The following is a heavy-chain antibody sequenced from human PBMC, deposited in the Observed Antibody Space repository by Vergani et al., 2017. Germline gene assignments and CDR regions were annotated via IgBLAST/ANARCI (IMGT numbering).Heavy chain of an antibody. CDR2: IIPIFGTA. Sequence: QVQLVQSGAEVKKPGSSVKVSCKASGGTFSSYAISWVRQAPGQGLEWMGGIIPIFGTANYAQKFQGRVTITADESTSTAYMELSSLRSEDTAVYYCARGYCSSTSPQCSCYTYYYYYMDVWGKGTTVTVSS. V-gene: IGHV1-69*01. CDR3: ARGYCSSTSPQCSCYTYYYYYMDV. D-gene: IGHD2-2*01. J-gene: IGHJ6*03. CDR1: GGTFSSYA.